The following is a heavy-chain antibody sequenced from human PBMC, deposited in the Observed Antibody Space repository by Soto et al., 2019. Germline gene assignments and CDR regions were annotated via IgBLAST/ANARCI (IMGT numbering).Heavy chain of an antibody. D-gene: IGHD1-1*01. J-gene: IGHJ4*02. CDR1: GFTFNTYG. CDR2: ISYDGTYK. CDR3: AKGERGRDN. Sequence: QVQLVEFGGGVVQPGRSLRVSCAASGFTFNTYGMHWVRQAPGKGLEWVAVISYDGTYKYYAEAVKGRFTISRDNSKNTLYLQMNSLRAEDTAVYYCAKGERGRDNWGQGTLVTVSS. V-gene: IGHV3-30*18.